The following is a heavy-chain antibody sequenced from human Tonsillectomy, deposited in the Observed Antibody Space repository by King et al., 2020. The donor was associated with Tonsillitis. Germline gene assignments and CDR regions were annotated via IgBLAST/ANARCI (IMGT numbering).Heavy chain of an antibody. CDR2: ISAYNGNT. Sequence: VQLVESGAELKKPGTSVKVSCKASGYTFTSYGISWVRQAPGQGLEWMGWISAYNGNTNYAQKFQGRVTMTTDTSTSTAYMELRSLRSDDTAVYYCARGGMPRIXQREPDALDIWGXXTMVTVSS. J-gene: IGHJ3*02. CDR3: ARGGMPRIXQREPDALDI. D-gene: IGHD5-18*01. CDR1: GYTFTSYG. V-gene: IGHV1-18*04.